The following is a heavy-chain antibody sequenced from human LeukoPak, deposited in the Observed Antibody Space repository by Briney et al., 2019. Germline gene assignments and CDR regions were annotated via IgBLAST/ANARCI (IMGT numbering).Heavy chain of an antibody. J-gene: IGHJ3*02. CDR1: GFTFSSYW. D-gene: IGHD3-3*01. V-gene: IGHV3-7*01. Sequence: GGSLRLSCAASGFTFSSYWMSWVRQAPGKGLEWVANIKQDGSEKYYVDSVKGRFTISRDNAKNSLYLQMNSLRAADTAVYYCARKYDFWSGYQEGGAFDIGGQGTIVTVSS. CDR3: ARKYDFWSGYQEGGAFDI. CDR2: IKQDGSEK.